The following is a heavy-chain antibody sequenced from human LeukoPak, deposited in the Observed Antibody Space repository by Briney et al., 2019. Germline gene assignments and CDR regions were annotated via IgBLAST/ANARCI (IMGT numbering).Heavy chain of an antibody. J-gene: IGHJ6*02. V-gene: IGHV3-7*01. CDR3: TRDLMDYDVSTGLHHYYMDV. D-gene: IGHD3-9*01. Sequence: GGSLRLSCTASGFTFSSYWMSWVRQAPGKGLEWVANIKQDGSEKYYVDSVKGRFTISRDNAKNTLYLQMNTLRVEDTAVYYCTRDLMDYDVSTGLHHYYMDVWGQGTTVTVSS. CDR1: GFTFSSYW. CDR2: IKQDGSEK.